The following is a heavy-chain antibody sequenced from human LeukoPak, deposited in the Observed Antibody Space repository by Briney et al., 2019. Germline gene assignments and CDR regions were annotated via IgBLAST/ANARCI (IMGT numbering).Heavy chain of an antibody. J-gene: IGHJ6*02. CDR1: GYSFTSYW. V-gene: IGHV5-51*01. Sequence: GESLKISCKGSGYSFTSYWIGWVRQMLGKGLEWIGIIYPGDSDTRYSPSFQGQVTISADKSISTAYLQWSSLKASDTAMYYCARPSSSSYYYYGMDVWGQGTTVTVSS. CDR2: IYPGDSDT. D-gene: IGHD6-13*01. CDR3: ARPSSSSYYYYGMDV.